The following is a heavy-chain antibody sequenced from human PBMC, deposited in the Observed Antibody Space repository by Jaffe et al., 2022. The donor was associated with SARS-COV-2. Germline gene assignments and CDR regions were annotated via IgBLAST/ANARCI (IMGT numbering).Heavy chain of an antibody. CDR2: INAGNGNT. CDR1: GYTFTSYA. Sequence: QVQLVQSGAEVKKPGASVKVSCKASGYTFTSYAMHWVRQAPGQRLEWMGWINAGNGNTKYSQKFQGRVTITRDTSASTAYMELSSLRSEDTAVYYCAREGDIVVVANWFDPWGQGTLVTVSS. CDR3: AREGDIVVVANWFDP. J-gene: IGHJ5*02. D-gene: IGHD2-15*01. V-gene: IGHV1-3*01.